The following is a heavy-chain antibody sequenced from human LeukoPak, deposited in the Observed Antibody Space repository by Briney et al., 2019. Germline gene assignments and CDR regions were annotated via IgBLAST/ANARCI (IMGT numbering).Heavy chain of an antibody. D-gene: IGHD1-26*01. CDR1: GFTSSSYA. CDR2: ISGSGGST. V-gene: IGHV3-23*01. Sequence: GGSLRLSCAASGFTSSSYAMSWVRQAPGKGLEWVSAISGSGGSTYYADSVKGRFTISRDNSKNTLYLQMNSLRAEDTAVYYCAKAGSGSQQNFDYWGQGTLVTVSS. CDR3: AKAGSGSQQNFDY. J-gene: IGHJ4*02.